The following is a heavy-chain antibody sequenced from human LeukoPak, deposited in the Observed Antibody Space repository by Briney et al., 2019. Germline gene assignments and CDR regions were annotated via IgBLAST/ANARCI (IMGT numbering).Heavy chain of an antibody. CDR3: ARDLSDYYYDSSGLGWFDP. D-gene: IGHD3-22*01. CDR1: GYTFTSYG. J-gene: IGHJ5*02. Sequence: ASVKVSCKASGYTFTSYGISWVRQAPGQGLEWMGWISAYNGNTNYAQKLQGRVTMTTDTSTSTAYMELRSLRSDDTAVYYCARDLSDYYYDSSGLGWFDPWGQGTLVTVSS. V-gene: IGHV1-18*01. CDR2: ISAYNGNT.